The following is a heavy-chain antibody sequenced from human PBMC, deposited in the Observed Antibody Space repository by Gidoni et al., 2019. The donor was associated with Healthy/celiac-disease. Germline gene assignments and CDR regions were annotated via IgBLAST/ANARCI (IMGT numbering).Heavy chain of an antibody. V-gene: IGHV3-23*01. D-gene: IGHD2-2*01. Sequence: VQRLESGGGLVQPGGSRRLSCAASGFTFSSYALSWVRQAPGKGLEWFSAISGSGGSTYYADSVKGRFTISRDNSKNTLYLQMNSLRAEDTAVYYCAKDGGIVVVPAARYYYGMDVWGQGTTVTVSS. CDR3: AKDGGIVVVPAARYYYGMDV. CDR1: GFTFSSYA. J-gene: IGHJ6*02. CDR2: ISGSGGST.